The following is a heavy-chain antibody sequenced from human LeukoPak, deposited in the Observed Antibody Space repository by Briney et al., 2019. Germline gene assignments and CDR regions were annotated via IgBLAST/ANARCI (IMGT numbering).Heavy chain of an antibody. CDR2: ISGSGGST. D-gene: IGHD3-22*01. Sequence: PGGSLRLSCAASGFTFSSYAMSGVRQAPGRGLEWVSAISGSGGSTYYADSVKGRFTISRDNSKNTLYLQMNSLRAEDTAVYYCAKRMGYYDSSGYDYWGQGTLVTVSS. CDR1: GFTFSSYA. V-gene: IGHV3-23*01. J-gene: IGHJ4*02. CDR3: AKRMGYYDSSGYDY.